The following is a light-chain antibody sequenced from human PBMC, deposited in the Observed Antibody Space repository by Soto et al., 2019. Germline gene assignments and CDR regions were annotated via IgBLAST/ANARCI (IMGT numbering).Light chain of an antibody. Sequence: LLTQSPATLSVSPGQRVTLSFRASQSISSYLAWYQQRPGQPSRLLIYDASNRATGIPARFSGSGSGTDFTLTISSLEPEDFAVYYCQQYASSPTFGQGTKVDIK. V-gene: IGKV3-11*01. J-gene: IGKJ1*01. CDR2: DAS. CDR1: QSISSY. CDR3: QQYASSPT.